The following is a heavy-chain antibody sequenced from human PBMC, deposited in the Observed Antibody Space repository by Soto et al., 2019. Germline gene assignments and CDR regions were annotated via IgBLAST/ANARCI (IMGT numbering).Heavy chain of an antibody. Sequence: SETLSLTCTVSGGSISSYYWSWIRQPPGKGLEWIGYIYYSGSTNYNPSLKSRVTISVDTSKNQFSLKLSSVTAADTAVYYCERLKRPIYYYMDVWGKGTTVTGSS. CDR1: GGSISSYY. CDR3: ERLKRPIYYYMDV. J-gene: IGHJ6*03. V-gene: IGHV4-59*01. CDR2: IYYSGST.